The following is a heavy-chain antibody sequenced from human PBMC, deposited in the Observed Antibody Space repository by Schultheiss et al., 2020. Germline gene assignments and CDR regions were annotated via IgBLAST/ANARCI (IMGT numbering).Heavy chain of an antibody. D-gene: IGHD6-13*01. CDR2: ISGSGGST. CDR3: AKFIASSPLGYYFDY. CDR1: GFTFSSYA. Sequence: GGSLRLSCAASGFTFSSYAMSWVRQAPGKGLEWVSAISGSGGSTYYADSVKGRFTISRDNSKNTLYLQMNSLRAEDTAVYYCAKFIASSPLGYYFDYWGQGTLVTVSS. J-gene: IGHJ4*02. V-gene: IGHV3-23*01.